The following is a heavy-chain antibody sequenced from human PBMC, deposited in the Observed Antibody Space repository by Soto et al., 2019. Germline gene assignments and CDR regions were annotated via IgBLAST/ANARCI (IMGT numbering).Heavy chain of an antibody. J-gene: IGHJ4*02. CDR2: IYHSGST. D-gene: IGHD6-19*01. CDR3: ARDQDSGWGLDS. CDR1: GGSISTDNW. Sequence: QVQVQESGPGLVKPSGTLSLTCVVSGGSISTDNWWSWVRQPPGKGLEWIGEIYHSGSTNYSPSLKSRVSISADTSKNQLSLQMTSVTAADTAVYYCARDQDSGWGLDSWGQGILVTVSS. V-gene: IGHV4-4*02.